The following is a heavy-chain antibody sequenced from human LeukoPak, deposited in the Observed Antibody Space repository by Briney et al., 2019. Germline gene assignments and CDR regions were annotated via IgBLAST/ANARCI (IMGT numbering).Heavy chain of an antibody. V-gene: IGHV1-69*04. CDR3: ARTYSGYDYQYYYYYGMDV. Sequence: ASVKVSCKASGGTFSSYAISWVRQAPGQGLEWMGRIIPILGIANYAQKFQGRVTITADKSTSTAYMELSSLRSEDTAVYYCARTYSGYDYQYYYYYGMDVWGQGTTVTVSS. J-gene: IGHJ6*02. CDR2: IIPILGIA. CDR1: GGTFSSYA. D-gene: IGHD5-12*01.